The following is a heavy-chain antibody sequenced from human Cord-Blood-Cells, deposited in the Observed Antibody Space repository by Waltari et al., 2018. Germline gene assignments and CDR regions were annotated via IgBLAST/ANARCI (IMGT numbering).Heavy chain of an antibody. CDR1: GGSISSGGYY. J-gene: IGHJ5*02. V-gene: IGHV4-31*03. Sequence: QVQLQESGPGLVKPSQTLSLTCTVSGGSISSGGYYWSWLRPHPGKGLEWIGYIDYSGSTDYHAALTGRVTIAVDTPKSQAALNLSSVTAADTAVYYCAKLENSNYESSYDAWGQGTLVTVSS. D-gene: IGHD4-4*01. CDR3: AKLENSNYESSYDA. CDR2: IDYSGST.